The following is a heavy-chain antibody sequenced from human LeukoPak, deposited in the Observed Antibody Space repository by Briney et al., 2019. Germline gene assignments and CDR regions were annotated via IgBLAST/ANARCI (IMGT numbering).Heavy chain of an antibody. Sequence: ASVKVSCKASGYTFTGYYMHWVRQAPGQGLEWMGRINPNSGGTNYAQKFQGRVTMTRDTSISTAYMELSRLRSDDTAVYYCARDSGSGWYVDYWGQGTLVTVSS. CDR2: INPNSGGT. V-gene: IGHV1-2*06. CDR3: ARDSGSGWYVDY. J-gene: IGHJ4*02. D-gene: IGHD6-19*01. CDR1: GYTFTGYY.